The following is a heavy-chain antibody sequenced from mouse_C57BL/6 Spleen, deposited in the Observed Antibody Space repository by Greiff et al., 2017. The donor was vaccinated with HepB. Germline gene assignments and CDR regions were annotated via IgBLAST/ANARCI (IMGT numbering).Heavy chain of an antibody. CDR2: ISYDGSN. CDR1: GYSITSGYY. V-gene: IGHV3-6*01. D-gene: IGHD2-10*01. J-gene: IGHJ2*01. CDR3: ARGTGLPHYFDY. Sequence: ESGPGLVKPSQSLSLTCSVTGYSITSGYYWNWIRQFPGNKLEWMGYISYDGSNNYNPSLKNRISITRDTSKNQFFLKLNSVTTEDTATYYCARGTGLPHYFDYWGQGTTLTVSS.